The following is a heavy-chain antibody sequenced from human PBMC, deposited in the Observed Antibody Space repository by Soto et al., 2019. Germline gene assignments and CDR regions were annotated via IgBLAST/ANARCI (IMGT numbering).Heavy chain of an antibody. V-gene: IGHV3-30-3*01. CDR2: MSYDGSNK. CDR1: GFTFSSYA. Sequence: QVQLVESGGGVVQPGRSLRLSCVASGFTFSSYAMHWVRQAPGKGLEWVAIMSYDGSNKYYADSVKGRFTISRDNSKNTLYPQMNSLRAEDTAVYYCARGYSRSSAAFDYWGQGTLVTVSS. J-gene: IGHJ4*02. CDR3: ARGYSRSSAAFDY. D-gene: IGHD6-13*01.